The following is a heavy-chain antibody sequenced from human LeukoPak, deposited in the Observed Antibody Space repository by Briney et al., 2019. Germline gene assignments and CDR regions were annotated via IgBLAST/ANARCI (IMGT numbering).Heavy chain of an antibody. CDR3: ARGMYYFGSGGFDY. Sequence: GGSLRLSCAASGFNFGDYSMNWVRQAPGKGLEWVSYISSVSIIYYADSVKGRFTISRDNAKNSLYLQMNSLRDEDTAVYYCARGMYYFGSGGFDYWGQGTLVTVSS. V-gene: IGHV3-48*02. D-gene: IGHD3-10*01. J-gene: IGHJ4*02. CDR1: GFNFGDYS. CDR2: ISSVSII.